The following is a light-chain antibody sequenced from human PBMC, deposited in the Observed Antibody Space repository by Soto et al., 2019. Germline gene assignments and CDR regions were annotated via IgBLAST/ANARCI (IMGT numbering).Light chain of an antibody. V-gene: IGLV2-14*01. CDR2: DVS. CDR1: SSDIGDSNF. CDR3: SSYTSTTTVRFV. J-gene: IGLJ1*01. Sequence: QSALTQPPSASGSPGQSVTISCTGTSSDIGDSNFVSWYQHHPGKAPKLLIYDVSDRPSRISSRFSGSKSANTASLTISGLQAEDEALYYCSSYTSTTTVRFVFGTGTKLTVL.